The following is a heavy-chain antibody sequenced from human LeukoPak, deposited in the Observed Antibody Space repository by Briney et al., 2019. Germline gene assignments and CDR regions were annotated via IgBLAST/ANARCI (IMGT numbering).Heavy chain of an antibody. Sequence: ASVKVSCKASGGTFSSYAISWVRQAPGQGLEWMGGIIPIFGTANYAQKFQGRVTITADESTSTAYMELSSLRSEDTAVYYCAGHEDIVVVPAVNRLAEYFQHWGQGTLVTVSS. V-gene: IGHV1-69*13. CDR1: GGTFSSYA. D-gene: IGHD2-2*01. CDR3: AGHEDIVVVPAVNRLAEYFQH. J-gene: IGHJ1*01. CDR2: IIPIFGTA.